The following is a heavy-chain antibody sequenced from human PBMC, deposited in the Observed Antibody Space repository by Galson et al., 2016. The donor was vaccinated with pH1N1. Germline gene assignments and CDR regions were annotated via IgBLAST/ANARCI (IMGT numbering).Heavy chain of an antibody. CDR3: AREDYYDVDLSDWYFDP. CDR2: IIPILGST. J-gene: IGHJ2*01. V-gene: IGHV1-69*13. D-gene: IGHD3-22*01. Sequence: SVKVSCKASGGTFNSNGISWLRQAPGQGLEWMGRIIPILGSTNYAQKFQGKITITADESTSTAYMELNSLRSDDTALYYCAREDYYDVDLSDWYFDPWGRGTLVTVSS. CDR1: GGTFNSNG.